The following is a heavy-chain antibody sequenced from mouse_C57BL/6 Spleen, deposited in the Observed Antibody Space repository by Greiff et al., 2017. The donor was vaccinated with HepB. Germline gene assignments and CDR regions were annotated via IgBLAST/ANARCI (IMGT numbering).Heavy chain of an antibody. D-gene: IGHD4-1*01. J-gene: IGHJ3*01. V-gene: IGHV5-9*01. Sequence: EVMLVESGGGLVKPGGSLKLSCAASGFTFSSYTMSWVRQTPEKRLEWVATISGGGGNTYYPDSVKGRFTISRDNAKNTLYLQMSSLRSEDTALYYCANNWEFAYWGQGTLVTVSA. CDR2: ISGGGGNT. CDR1: GFTFSSYT. CDR3: ANNWEFAY.